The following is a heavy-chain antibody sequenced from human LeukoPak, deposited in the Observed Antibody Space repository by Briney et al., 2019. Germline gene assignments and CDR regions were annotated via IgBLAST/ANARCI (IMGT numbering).Heavy chain of an antibody. CDR2: MNPGDSDT. V-gene: IGHV5-51*01. Sequence: GESLKISCKGSGYRFTSYWIAWVRQMPGKGLEWMGMMNPGDSDTRYSPSFQGQATISADKSISTAYLQWSSLKASDTAMYFCAIDSSGYYDSFDLWGQGTRVIVSS. J-gene: IGHJ3*01. CDR3: AIDSSGYYDSFDL. D-gene: IGHD3-22*01. CDR1: GYRFTSYW.